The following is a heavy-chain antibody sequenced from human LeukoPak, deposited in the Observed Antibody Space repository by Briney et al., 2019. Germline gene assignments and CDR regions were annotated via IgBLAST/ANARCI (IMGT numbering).Heavy chain of an antibody. CDR3: ARDVPFGY. V-gene: IGHV3-30-3*01. CDR1: GFTFSSYA. Sequence: GGSLRLSCAASGFTFSSYAMHWVRQAPGKGLEWVAVISYDGSNKYYADSVKGRFTISRDNSKNTLYLQMNSLRAEDTAVYYCARDVPFGYWGQGTLVTVSS. CDR2: ISYDGSNK. D-gene: IGHD6-6*01. J-gene: IGHJ4*02.